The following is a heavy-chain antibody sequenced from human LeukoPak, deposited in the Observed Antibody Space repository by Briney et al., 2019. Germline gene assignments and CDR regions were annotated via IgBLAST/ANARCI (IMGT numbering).Heavy chain of an antibody. D-gene: IGHD3-9*01. V-gene: IGHV3-23*01. CDR3: AKDNDILTGRDY. CDR2: ISGSGGST. Sequence: GGSLRLSCAASGFTFSSYAMSWVRQAPGKGLEWVSAISGSGGSTYYADSVKGQFTISRDNSKNTLYLQMNSLRAEDTAVYYCAKDNDILTGRDYWGQGTLVTVSS. J-gene: IGHJ4*02. CDR1: GFTFSSYA.